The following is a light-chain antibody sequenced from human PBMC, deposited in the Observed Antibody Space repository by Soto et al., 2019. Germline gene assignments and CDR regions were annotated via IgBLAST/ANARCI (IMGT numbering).Light chain of an antibody. J-gene: IGKJ3*01. CDR1: QSVSSN. CDR3: QQYNNWPFT. Sequence: EIVRTQSPATLSVSPGERATLSCRARQSVSSNLAWYQQKPGQAPRLLIYGASTRATGIPARFSGSGSGTEFTLTISSLQSEDFAVYYCQQYNNWPFTFGPGTKVDIK. V-gene: IGKV3-15*01. CDR2: GAS.